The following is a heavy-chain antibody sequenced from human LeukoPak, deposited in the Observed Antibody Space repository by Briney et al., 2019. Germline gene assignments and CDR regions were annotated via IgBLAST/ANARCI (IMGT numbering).Heavy chain of an antibody. D-gene: IGHD4-17*01. V-gene: IGHV1-2*06. J-gene: IGHJ3*02. CDR3: ASLAVTRYDAFDI. Sequence: GASVKVSCKASGYTFTCYYMHWVRQAPGQGLEWMGRINPNSGGTNYAQKFQGRVTMTRDTSISKAYMELSRLRSDDTAVYYCASLAVTRYDAFDIWGQGTMVTVSS. CDR1: GYTFTCYY. CDR2: INPNSGGT.